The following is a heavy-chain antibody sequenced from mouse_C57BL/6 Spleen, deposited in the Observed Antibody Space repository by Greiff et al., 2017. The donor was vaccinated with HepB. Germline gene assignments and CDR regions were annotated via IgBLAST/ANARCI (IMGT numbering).Heavy chain of an antibody. D-gene: IGHD3-3*01. J-gene: IGHJ1*03. CDR1: GFSLTSYG. CDR2: IWSGGST. CDR3: ARIGNRNWYFDV. Sequence: VQVVESGPGLVQPSQSLSITCTVSGFSLTSYGVHWVRQSPGKGLEWLGVIWSGGSTDYNAAFISRLSISKDNSKSQVFFKMNSLQADDTAIYYCARIGNRNWYFDVWGTGTTVTVAS. V-gene: IGHV2-2*01.